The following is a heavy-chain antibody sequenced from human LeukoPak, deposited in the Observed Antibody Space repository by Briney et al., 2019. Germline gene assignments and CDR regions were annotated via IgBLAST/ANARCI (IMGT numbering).Heavy chain of an antibody. CDR2: IYYSGST. J-gene: IGHJ4*02. CDR1: GGSISSYY. Sequence: KPSETLSLTCTVSGGSISSYYWSWIRQPPGKGLEWIGYIYYSGSTNYNPSLKSRVTISVDTSKNQSSLKLSSVTAADTAAYYCARGSADTAMVTIDYWGQGTLVTVSS. CDR3: ARGSADTAMVTIDY. V-gene: IGHV4-59*01. D-gene: IGHD5-18*01.